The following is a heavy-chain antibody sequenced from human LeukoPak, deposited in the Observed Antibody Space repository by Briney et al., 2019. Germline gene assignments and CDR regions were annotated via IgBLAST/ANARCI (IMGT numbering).Heavy chain of an antibody. CDR1: GFTFSSYA. CDR3: AREGLGPLIGGLWGTYRREYYFDY. V-gene: IGHV3-30-3*01. CDR2: ISNDGSNK. J-gene: IGHJ4*02. Sequence: GGSLRLSCAASGFTFSSYAMHWVRQAPGKGLEWVAVISNDGSNKYYADSVNGRFTISRDNSKNTLYVQMNSLRAEDTAVYYCAREGLGPLIGGLWGTYRREYYFDYWGQGTLVTVSS. D-gene: IGHD3-16*02.